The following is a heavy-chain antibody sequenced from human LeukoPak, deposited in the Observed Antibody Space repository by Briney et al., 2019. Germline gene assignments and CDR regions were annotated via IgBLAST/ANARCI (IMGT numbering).Heavy chain of an antibody. V-gene: IGHV3-66*01. Sequence: GGSLRLSCAASRFTVSSNYMSWVRQAPGKGLEWVSVIYSGGRTYYADSVKGRFTISRDNSKNTVNLQMNSLTAEDSAVYYCAKEGHGNAFDIWGQGTMVTVSS. D-gene: IGHD1-1*01. CDR3: AKEGHGNAFDI. J-gene: IGHJ3*02. CDR1: RFTVSSNY. CDR2: IYSGGRT.